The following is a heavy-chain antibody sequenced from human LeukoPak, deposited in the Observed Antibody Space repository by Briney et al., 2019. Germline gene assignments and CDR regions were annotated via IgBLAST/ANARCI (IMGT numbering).Heavy chain of an antibody. CDR2: ISAYNGNT. Sequence: GASVKVSCKASGYTFTSYGISWVRQAPGQGLEWMGWISAYNGNTNYAQKLQGRVTMTRDTSISTAYMELSRLRSDDTAVYYCARDKRYCSSTSCYFFGYWGQGTLVTVSS. CDR1: GYTFTSYG. J-gene: IGHJ4*02. V-gene: IGHV1-18*01. CDR3: ARDKRYCSSTSCYFFGY. D-gene: IGHD2-2*01.